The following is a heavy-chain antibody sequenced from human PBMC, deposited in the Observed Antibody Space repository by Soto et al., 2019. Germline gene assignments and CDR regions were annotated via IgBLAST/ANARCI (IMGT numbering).Heavy chain of an antibody. D-gene: IGHD2-21*02. J-gene: IGHJ5*02. V-gene: IGHV4-61*01. CDR2: IYYSGST. CDR1: GGSVSSGSYY. Sequence: PSETLSLTCTVSGGSVSSGSYYWSWIRQPPGKGLEWIGYIYYSGSTNYNPSLKSRVTISVDTSKNQFSLKLSSVTAADTAVYYCARVAIVVVTAIRYNWFDPWGQGTLVTVS. CDR3: ARVAIVVVTAIRYNWFDP.